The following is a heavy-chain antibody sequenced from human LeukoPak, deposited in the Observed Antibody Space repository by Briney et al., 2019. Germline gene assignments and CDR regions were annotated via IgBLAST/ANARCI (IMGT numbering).Heavy chain of an antibody. J-gene: IGHJ4*02. V-gene: IGHV6-1*01. D-gene: IGHD6-13*01. CDR2: TYYRSKWSN. Sequence: SQTLSLTCAISGDSVSSDSATWNWIRQSPSRGLEWLGRTYYRSKWSNDYAVSVRSRITINPDTSENLFSLHLNSVTPEDTAIYFCARDGPLAPAGGLFDYWGQGILVTVSS. CDR3: ARDGPLAPAGGLFDY. CDR1: GDSVSSDSAT.